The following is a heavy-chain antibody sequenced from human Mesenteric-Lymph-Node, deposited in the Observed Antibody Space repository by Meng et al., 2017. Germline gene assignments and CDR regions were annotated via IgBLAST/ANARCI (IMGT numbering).Heavy chain of an antibody. J-gene: IGHJ6*02. CDR2: IKSSGDIT. V-gene: IGHV1-46*01. CDR1: GYIFTTYH. D-gene: IGHD2-2*01. CDR3: ASVSSVVPAAMSSYYYGMDV. Sequence: ASVKVSCKASGYIFTTYHMHWVRQAPGQGLEWIGIIKSSGDITIYAQNFQGRVTMTRDTSTSTVYMELSSLRSEDTAMYYCASVSSVVPAAMSSYYYGMDVWGQGTTVTVSS.